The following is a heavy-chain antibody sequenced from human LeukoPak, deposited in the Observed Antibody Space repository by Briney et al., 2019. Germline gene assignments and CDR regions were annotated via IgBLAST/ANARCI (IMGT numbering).Heavy chain of an antibody. J-gene: IGHJ6*03. CDR3: ARHRYYYYYTDV. CDR2: IYTSGST. CDR1: GGSISSYY. Sequence: PSETLSLTCTVSGGSISSYYWSWIRQPPGKGLEWIGYIYTSGSTNYNPSLKSRVTISVDTSKNQFSLKLSSVTAADTAVYYCARHRYYYYYTDVWGKGTTVTVSS. V-gene: IGHV4-4*09.